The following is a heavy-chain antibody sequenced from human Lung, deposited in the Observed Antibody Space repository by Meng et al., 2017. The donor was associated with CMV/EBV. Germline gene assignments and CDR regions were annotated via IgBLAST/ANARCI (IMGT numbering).Heavy chain of an antibody. CDR3: ASLWFEYANPVYYFDY. Sequence: GSLRLXCTVSGGSISSSTYFCDWIRQPPGKGLEWIGIIYFTGGTYYNSTLERRVTISVDTSKKRCSLRLTSVTAADTAVYFCASLWFEYANPVYYFDYWGQGXLVTFSS. J-gene: IGHJ4*02. CDR1: GGSISSSTYF. D-gene: IGHD3-10*01. V-gene: IGHV4-39*07. CDR2: IYFTGGT.